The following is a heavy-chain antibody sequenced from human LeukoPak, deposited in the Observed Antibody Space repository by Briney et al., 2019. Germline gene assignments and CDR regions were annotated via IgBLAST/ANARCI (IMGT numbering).Heavy chain of an antibody. CDR3: ARGGSSFYGSGSYYNID. J-gene: IGHJ4*02. CDR2: IKQDGNEK. Sequence: GGSLRLSCAASGFTFSDHWMCWVRQAPGEGLEWVANIKQDGNEKYYVDSVKGRFTISRDNAKNSLYLQMNSLRAEDTAVYYCARGGSSFYGSGSYYNIDWGQGTLVTVSS. D-gene: IGHD3-10*01. CDR1: GFTFSDHW. V-gene: IGHV3-7*01.